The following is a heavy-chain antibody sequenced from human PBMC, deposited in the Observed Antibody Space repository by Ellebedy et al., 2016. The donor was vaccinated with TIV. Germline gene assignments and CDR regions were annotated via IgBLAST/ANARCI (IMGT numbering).Heavy chain of an antibody. CDR3: ARVTMGLTADYYYYYAMDV. CDR1: GFTFSSYS. J-gene: IGHJ6*02. D-gene: IGHD3-3*01. Sequence: GGSLRLSCAASGFTFSSYSMNWVRQAPGKGLEWVAIISSSSSYIYYEDSVQGRFTISRDNAKNSLYLQMNSLRAGDTAVYYCARVTMGLTADYYYYYAMDVWGQGTTVTVSS. V-gene: IGHV3-21*01. CDR2: ISSSSSYI.